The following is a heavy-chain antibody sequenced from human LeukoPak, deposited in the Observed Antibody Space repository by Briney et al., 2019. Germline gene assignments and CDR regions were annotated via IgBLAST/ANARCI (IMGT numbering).Heavy chain of an antibody. V-gene: IGHV3-23*01. CDR1: GFTFSSYA. D-gene: IGHD2-2*03. Sequence: TGGSLRLSCAASGFTFSSYAMSWVRQAPGKGLEWVSAISGSGGSTYYADSVKGRFTISRDNSKNTLYLQMNSLRAEDTAVYYCAKVGSRRNYYYYYMGVWGKGTTVTVSS. J-gene: IGHJ6*03. CDR3: AKVGSRRNYYYYYMGV. CDR2: ISGSGGST.